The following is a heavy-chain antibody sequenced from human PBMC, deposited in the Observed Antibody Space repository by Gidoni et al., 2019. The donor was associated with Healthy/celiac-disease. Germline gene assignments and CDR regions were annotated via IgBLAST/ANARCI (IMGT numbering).Heavy chain of an antibody. Sequence: QVQLVQSGAEVKKPGASVKVSCKASGYTCTSHGISCVLQAPGQGLEWMGWISAYNGNTNYAQKLQGRVTMTTDSSTSTAYMELRSLRSDDTAVYYCAREGTDTAMAANWFDPWGQGTLVTVSS. D-gene: IGHD5-18*01. CDR1: GYTCTSHG. V-gene: IGHV1-18*01. CDR2: ISAYNGNT. J-gene: IGHJ5*02. CDR3: AREGTDTAMAANWFDP.